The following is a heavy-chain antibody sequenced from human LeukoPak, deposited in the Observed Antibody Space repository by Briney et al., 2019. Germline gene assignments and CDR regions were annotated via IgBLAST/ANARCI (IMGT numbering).Heavy chain of an antibody. D-gene: IGHD3-9*01. V-gene: IGHV4-34*01. J-gene: IGHJ4*02. Sequence: SETLPLTCAVYGGSFSGYYWSWIRQPPGKGLEWIGEINHSGCTNYNPSLKSRVTISVDTSKNQFSLKLSSVTAADTAVYYCARGGLRYFDWLHRSYYFDYWGQGTLVTVSS. CDR1: GGSFSGYY. CDR2: INHSGCT. CDR3: ARGGLRYFDWLHRSYYFDY.